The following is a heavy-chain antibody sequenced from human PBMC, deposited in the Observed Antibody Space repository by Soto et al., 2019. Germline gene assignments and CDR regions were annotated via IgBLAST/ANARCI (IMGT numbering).Heavy chain of an antibody. CDR2: IYPADSDT. Sequence: PGESLKISCKDSGYSFTSSWIGWVRQMPGKGLEWMGIIYPADSDTRYSPSLRGQVTISADKSITTAFLQWSSLKASDTAMYYCLIHSDYDILTGSDYWGQGSLVTVSS. V-gene: IGHV5-51*01. CDR1: GYSFTSSW. D-gene: IGHD3-9*01. J-gene: IGHJ4*02. CDR3: LIHSDYDILTGSDY.